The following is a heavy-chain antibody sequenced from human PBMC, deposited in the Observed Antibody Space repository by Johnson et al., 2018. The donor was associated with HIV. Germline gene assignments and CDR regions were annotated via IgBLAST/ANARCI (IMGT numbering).Heavy chain of an antibody. CDR1: GFIFSDYY. CDR3: ARDQYSSDWVGGGDAFDI. Sequence: VQLLESGGGLVKPGGSLRLSCAASGFIFSDYYMTWIRQAPGKGLEWVSYISSSSSTTYYADSVKGRFTISRDNAKNSLYLQMNSLRAEDTAVYYCARDQYSSDWVGGGDAFDIWGQGTMVTVSS. J-gene: IGHJ3*02. CDR2: ISSSSSTT. D-gene: IGHD6-19*01. V-gene: IGHV3-11*04.